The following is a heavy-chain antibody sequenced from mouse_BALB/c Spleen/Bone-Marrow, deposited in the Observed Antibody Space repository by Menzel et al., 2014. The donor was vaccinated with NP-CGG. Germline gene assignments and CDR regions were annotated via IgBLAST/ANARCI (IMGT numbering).Heavy chain of an antibody. CDR1: GYTFTNSW. J-gene: IGHJ2*01. CDR2: IHPNSGNI. Sequence: VQLQQSGSVLVRPGASVRLSCKASGYTFTNSWIHWAKQRPGQGLEWIGEIHPNSGNINYNEMFKGKATLTVDTSSSTAYVDLSSLTSEDSSVYYCARHHRYAYYFDYWGQGTTLTVSS. V-gene: IGHV1S130*01. D-gene: IGHD2-14*01. CDR3: ARHHRYAYYFDY.